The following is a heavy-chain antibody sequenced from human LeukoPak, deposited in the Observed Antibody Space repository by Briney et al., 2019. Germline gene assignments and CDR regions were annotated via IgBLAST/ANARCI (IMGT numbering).Heavy chain of an antibody. CDR2: IRSKAYGGTT. Sequence: GGSLRLSCTASGFTFGDYAMSWVRQAPGKGREWVGFIRSKAYGGTTEYAASVKGRFTISRDDSKSIAYLQMNSLKTEDTAVYYCTRVFEYYYDSSGPGYYFDYWGQGTLVTVSS. J-gene: IGHJ4*02. CDR1: GFTFGDYA. CDR3: TRVFEYYYDSSGPGYYFDY. D-gene: IGHD3-22*01. V-gene: IGHV3-49*04.